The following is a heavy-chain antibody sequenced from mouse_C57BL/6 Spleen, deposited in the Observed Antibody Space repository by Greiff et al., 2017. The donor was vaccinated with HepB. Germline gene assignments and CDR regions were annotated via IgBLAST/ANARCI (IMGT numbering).Heavy chain of an antibody. CDR3: AKYYYGSSYKGYFDY. CDR2: IYPGSGST. CDR1: GYTFTSYW. Sequence: QVQLKQSGAELVKPGASVKMSCKASGYTFTSYWITWVKQRPGQGLEWIGDIYPGSGSTNYNEKFKSKATLTVDTSSSTAYMQLSSLTSEDSAVYYCAKYYYGSSYKGYFDYWGQGTTLTVSS. D-gene: IGHD1-1*01. J-gene: IGHJ2*01. V-gene: IGHV1-55*01.